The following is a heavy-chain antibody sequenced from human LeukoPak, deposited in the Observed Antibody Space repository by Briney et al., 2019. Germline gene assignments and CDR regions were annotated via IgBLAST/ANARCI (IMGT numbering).Heavy chain of an antibody. Sequence: ASVKVSCKASGGTFSSYAISWVRQAPGQGLEWMGWINPNSGGTNYAQKFQGRVTMTRDTSISTAYMELSRLRSDDTAVYYCARDGSGSFDYWGQGTLVTVSS. CDR3: ARDGSGSFDY. V-gene: IGHV1-2*02. D-gene: IGHD5-12*01. J-gene: IGHJ4*02. CDR2: INPNSGGT. CDR1: GGTFSSYA.